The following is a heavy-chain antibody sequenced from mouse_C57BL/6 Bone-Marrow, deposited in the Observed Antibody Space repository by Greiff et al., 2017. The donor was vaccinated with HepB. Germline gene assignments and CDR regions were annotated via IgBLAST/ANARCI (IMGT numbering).Heavy chain of an antibody. J-gene: IGHJ3*01. V-gene: IGHV1-64*01. Sequence: VQLQQPGAELVKPGASVKLSCEASGYTFTSYWMHWVKQRPGQGLEWIGMIHPNSGSTNYNEKFKSKATLTVDKSSSTAYMQLSSLTSEDSAVYYCARSSSAWFAYWGQGTLVTVSA. CDR2: IHPNSGST. CDR1: GYTFTSYW. CDR3: ARSSSAWFAY. D-gene: IGHD1-1*01.